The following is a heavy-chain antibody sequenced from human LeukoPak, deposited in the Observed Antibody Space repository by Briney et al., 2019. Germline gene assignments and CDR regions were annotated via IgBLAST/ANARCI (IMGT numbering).Heavy chain of an antibody. Sequence: RTGGSLRLSCTASGFAFDEHGMSWVRQVPGKGLEWVSGINWSGGSTGYADPLRGRFTISRDNSKNSLYLQMNSLRTEDTALYYCAKAPQDLSYDSSGFCGMDVWGQGTTVTVSS. CDR3: AKAPQDLSYDSSGFCGMDV. CDR2: INWSGGST. D-gene: IGHD3-22*01. J-gene: IGHJ6*02. V-gene: IGHV3-20*04. CDR1: GFAFDEHG.